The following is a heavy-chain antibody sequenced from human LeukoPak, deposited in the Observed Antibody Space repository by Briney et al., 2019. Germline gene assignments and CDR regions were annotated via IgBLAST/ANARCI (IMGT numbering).Heavy chain of an antibody. V-gene: IGHV3-48*03. CDR2: ISSSGSTT. CDR1: GFTFSSYE. Sequence: GGSLRLSCAASGFTFSSYEMNWVRQAPGKGLEWVSYISSSGSTTYHADSVKGRFTISRDNAENSLYLQMNSLRAEGTAVYYCTRWDYWGQGTLVTVSS. CDR3: TRWDY. J-gene: IGHJ4*02.